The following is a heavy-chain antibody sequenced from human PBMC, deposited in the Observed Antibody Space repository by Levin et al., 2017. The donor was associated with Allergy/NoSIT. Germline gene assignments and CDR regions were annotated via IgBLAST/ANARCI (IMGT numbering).Heavy chain of an antibody. Sequence: ASVKVSCKASGYTFTSYDISWVRQAPGQGLEWMGWISGYNGNTNYAQKVQGRVTLTTDTSTTTAYMELRSLRSDDTAVYYCARGGAATGYHYWGQGTLVTVSS. J-gene: IGHJ4*02. CDR3: ARGGAATGYHY. CDR2: ISGYNGNT. D-gene: IGHD6-13*01. V-gene: IGHV1-18*01. CDR1: GYTFTSYD.